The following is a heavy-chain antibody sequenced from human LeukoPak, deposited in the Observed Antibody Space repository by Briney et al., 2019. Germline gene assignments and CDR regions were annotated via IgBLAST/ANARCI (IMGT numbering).Heavy chain of an antibody. J-gene: IGHJ6*03. V-gene: IGHV4-59*01. D-gene: IGHD6-13*01. CDR1: GGSISSYY. Sequence: SETLSLTCTVSGGSISSYYWSWIRQPPGKGLEWIGYIYYSGSTNYNPPLKSRVTISVDTSKNQFSLKLSSVTAADTAVYYCARGVYSSSWYVYYYYYMDVWGKGTTVTVSS. CDR3: ARGVYSSSWYVYYYYYMDV. CDR2: IYYSGST.